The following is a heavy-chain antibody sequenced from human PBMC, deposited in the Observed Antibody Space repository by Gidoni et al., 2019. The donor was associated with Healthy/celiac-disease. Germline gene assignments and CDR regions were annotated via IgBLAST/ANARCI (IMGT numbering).Heavy chain of an antibody. Sequence: LSLTCAVSGGSISSSNWWSWVRQPPGKGLEWIGEIYHSGSTNYNPSLKSRVTISVDKSKNQFSLKLSSVTAADTAVYYCASTTVTTKQVYYYYGMDVWGQGTTVTVSS. V-gene: IGHV4-4*02. CDR1: GGSISSSNW. J-gene: IGHJ6*02. D-gene: IGHD4-17*01. CDR2: IYHSGST. CDR3: ASTTVTTKQVYYYYGMDV.